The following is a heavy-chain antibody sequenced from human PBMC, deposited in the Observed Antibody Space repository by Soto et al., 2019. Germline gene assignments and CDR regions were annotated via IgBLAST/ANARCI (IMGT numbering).Heavy chain of an antibody. Sequence: GASVKVSCKASGYTFTGYYMHWVRQAPGQGLEWMGWINPNSGGTNYAQKFQGWVTMTRDTSISTAYMELSRLRSDDTAVYYCARELITIFGVVTQDGMDVLGQGTTVTVSS. D-gene: IGHD3-3*01. CDR3: ARELITIFGVVTQDGMDV. CDR2: INPNSGGT. V-gene: IGHV1-2*04. CDR1: GYTFTGYY. J-gene: IGHJ6*02.